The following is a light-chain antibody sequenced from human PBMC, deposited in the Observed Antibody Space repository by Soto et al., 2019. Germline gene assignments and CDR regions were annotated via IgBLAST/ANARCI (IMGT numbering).Light chain of an antibody. J-gene: IGKJ2*01. CDR3: QQYGSSSYT. Sequence: EIVLTQSPGTLSLSPGDRATLSCRASQRISANYVAWYQQKPGQAPRLLIYAASTRAPGIPDRFTGSGSGTDFTLTISRLGPEDSAMYYCQQYGSSSYTFGQGTNLEIK. V-gene: IGKV3-20*01. CDR2: AAS. CDR1: QRISANY.